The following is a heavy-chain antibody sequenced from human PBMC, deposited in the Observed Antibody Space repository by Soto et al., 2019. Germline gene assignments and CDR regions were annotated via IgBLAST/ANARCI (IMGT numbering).Heavy chain of an antibody. CDR3: ARVTVAGDTRFDS. Sequence: SETLSLTWTVSGGSLSSGLYYWTWIRQPPGKGLEWIGYMSHIGGSKYNPSLNSRASISLDTSQRQFSLRLTSVTAADTAVYFCARVTVAGDTRFDSWGHGTRV. V-gene: IGHV4-61*01. CDR2: MSHIGGS. D-gene: IGHD1-26*01. J-gene: IGHJ5*01. CDR1: GGSLSSGLYY.